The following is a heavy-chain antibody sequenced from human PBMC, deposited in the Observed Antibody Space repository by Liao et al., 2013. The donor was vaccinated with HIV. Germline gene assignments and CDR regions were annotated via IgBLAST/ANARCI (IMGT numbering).Heavy chain of an antibody. D-gene: IGHD2-2*02. Sequence: QVQLQESGPGLVKPSETLPLTCTVSGGSISSFQWNWIRQPAGKGLEWIGRIYTSGSTNYNPSLKSRVTMSVDTSKNQFSLKLSSVTAADTAVYYCARAGALHCSSTSCYIGWFDPWGQGTLVTVSS. J-gene: IGHJ5*02. CDR2: IYTSGST. V-gene: IGHV4-4*07. CDR3: ARAGALHCSSTSCYIGWFDP. CDR1: GGSISSFQ.